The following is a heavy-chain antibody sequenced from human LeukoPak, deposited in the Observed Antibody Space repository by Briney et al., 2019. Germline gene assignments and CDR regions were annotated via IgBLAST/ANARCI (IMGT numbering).Heavy chain of an antibody. D-gene: IGHD6-13*01. CDR3: AGDRGAAAADY. CDR1: GCTFSSHW. V-gene: IGHV3-74*01. J-gene: IGHJ4*02. CDR2: LNGDGSRT. Sequence: PGGSLRLSCAASGCTFSSHWMHWVRQVPGKGLVWVSCLNGDGSRTSYADSVKGRFTISRDNAKNTLYLQMNSLGAEDTAVYYCAGDRGAAAADYWGQGTLVTVSS.